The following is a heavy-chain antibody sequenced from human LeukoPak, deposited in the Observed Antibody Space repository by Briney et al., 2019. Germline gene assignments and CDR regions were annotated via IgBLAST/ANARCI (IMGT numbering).Heavy chain of an antibody. Sequence: GASVKVSCKASGYTFSGYYMHWVRQAPGQGLEWMGRINSNTGGTIYAQKFQGRVTMTRDTSISTAYMEVSRLISDDTAVYYCARDDRLRAFDIWSQGTMVLVSS. D-gene: IGHD2-15*01. V-gene: IGHV1-2*06. CDR1: GYTFSGYY. J-gene: IGHJ3*02. CDR2: INSNTGGT. CDR3: ARDDRLRAFDI.